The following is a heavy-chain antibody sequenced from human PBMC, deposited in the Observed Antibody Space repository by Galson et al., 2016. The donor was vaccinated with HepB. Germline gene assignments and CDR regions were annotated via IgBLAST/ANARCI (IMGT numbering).Heavy chain of an antibody. J-gene: IGHJ4*02. CDR3: AKVSHNTSSLFLGTIDY. D-gene: IGHD6-13*01. V-gene: IGHV3-23*01. CDR2: ITGSGDNT. Sequence: SLRLSCAASGFAFNTYAMSWVRQVPEKGLEWVSAITGSGDNTYYSDTVKGRFAISRDNYKNTLYLQMNSLRDEDAAVYYCAKVSHNTSSLFLGTIDYWGQGTLVTFSS. CDR1: GFAFNTYA.